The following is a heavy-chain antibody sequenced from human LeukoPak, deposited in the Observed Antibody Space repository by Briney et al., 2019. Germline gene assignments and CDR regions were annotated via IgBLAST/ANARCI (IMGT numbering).Heavy chain of an antibody. CDR3: ARAISSGWPTFDY. J-gene: IGHJ4*02. Sequence: SETLSLTCTVSGGSISSYYWSWIRQHPGKGLEWIGYIYYSGSTYYNPSLKSRVTISVDTSKNQFSLKLSSVTAADTAVYYCARAISSGWPTFDYWGQGTLVTVSS. CDR2: IYYSGST. V-gene: IGHV4-59*06. D-gene: IGHD6-19*01. CDR1: GGSISSYY.